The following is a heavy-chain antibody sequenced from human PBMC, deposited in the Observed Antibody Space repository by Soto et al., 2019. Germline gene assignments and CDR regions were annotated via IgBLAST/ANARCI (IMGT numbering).Heavy chain of an antibody. J-gene: IGHJ4*02. CDR3: ASLCYYYDSICPWG. Sequence: QVQLQESGPGLVKPSGTLSLTCAVSSGSISSSNWWSWVRQPPGKGLEWIGEIYHSGSTNYNPSLKSRVTISVDMSKHHFSLKLSAVTVADTAVYYCASLCYYYDSICPWGWGQGTLVPVSS. D-gene: IGHD3-16*01. CDR2: IYHSGST. V-gene: IGHV4-4*02. CDR1: SGSISSSNW.